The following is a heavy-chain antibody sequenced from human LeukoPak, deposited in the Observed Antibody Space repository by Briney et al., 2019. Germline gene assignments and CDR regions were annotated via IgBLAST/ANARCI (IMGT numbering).Heavy chain of an antibody. CDR1: GFTFSSYS. J-gene: IGHJ4*02. D-gene: IGHD6-19*01. Sequence: GGSLRLSCAASGFTFSSYSVNWVRQAPGKGLEWVSSISSSSSYIYYADSVKGRFIISRDNSKNTLYLQMNSLRAEDTAVYYCAARAIAVANARGQGTLVTVSS. V-gene: IGHV3-21*01. CDR3: AARAIAVANA. CDR2: ISSSSSYI.